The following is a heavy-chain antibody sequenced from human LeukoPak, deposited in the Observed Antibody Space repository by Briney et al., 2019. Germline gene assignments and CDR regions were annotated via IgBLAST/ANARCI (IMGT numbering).Heavy chain of an antibody. Sequence: ASVKVSCKASGYTFTSYDINWVRQATGQGLEWMGWMNPNSGNTGYAQKFQGRVTMTRSTSISTAYMELSSLRSEDTAVYYCARILYYYDSSGYCLGYWGQGTLVTVSS. D-gene: IGHD3-22*01. CDR3: ARILYYYDSSGYCLGY. J-gene: IGHJ4*02. CDR1: GYTFTSYD. V-gene: IGHV1-8*01. CDR2: MNPNSGNT.